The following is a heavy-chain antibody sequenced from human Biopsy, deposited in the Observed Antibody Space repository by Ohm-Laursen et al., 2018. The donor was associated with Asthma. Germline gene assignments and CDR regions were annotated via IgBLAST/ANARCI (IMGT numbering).Heavy chain of an antibody. D-gene: IGHD2-2*01. V-gene: IGHV1-69*01. CDR3: AREATSGEVPFGYFYALDV. J-gene: IGHJ6*04. CDR2: ILPILGTS. Sequence: ESSVKVSCKASGGTFSTFTITWVRQAPGQALEWMGGILPILGTSNYAQKFQGRVTITADESTRTAYMELSSLRSEDTAVYYCAREATSGEVPFGYFYALDVWGEGTTVTVSS. CDR1: GGTFSTFT.